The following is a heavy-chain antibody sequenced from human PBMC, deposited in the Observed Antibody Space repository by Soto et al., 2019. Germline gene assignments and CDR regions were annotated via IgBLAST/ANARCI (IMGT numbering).Heavy chain of an antibody. CDR1: GFTFSSYG. D-gene: IGHD6-13*01. Sequence: QVQLVESGGDVVQPGRSLRLSCAASGFTFSSYGMHWVRQAPGKGLEWVAFISYDVSNKYHADSVKGRFTISRDNSKNTLHLQMNSLRDEDTALYYCANDDSSSRYEKWFYPWGHGTLVTVSS. CDR3: ANDDSSSRYEKWFYP. J-gene: IGHJ5*02. CDR2: ISYDVSNK. V-gene: IGHV3-30*18.